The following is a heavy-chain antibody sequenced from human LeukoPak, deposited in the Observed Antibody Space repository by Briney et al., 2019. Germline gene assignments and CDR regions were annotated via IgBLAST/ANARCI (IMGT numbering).Heavy chain of an antibody. CDR1: GGSFSGYY. V-gene: IGHV4-34*01. Sequence: SETLSLTWAVYGGSFSGYYWSWIRQPPGKGLEWIGEINHSGSTNYNPSLKSRVTISVDTSKNQFSLKLSSVTAADTAVYYCARGDDYGGSPFDYWGQGTLVTVSS. D-gene: IGHD4-23*01. CDR3: ARGDDYGGSPFDY. CDR2: INHSGST. J-gene: IGHJ4*02.